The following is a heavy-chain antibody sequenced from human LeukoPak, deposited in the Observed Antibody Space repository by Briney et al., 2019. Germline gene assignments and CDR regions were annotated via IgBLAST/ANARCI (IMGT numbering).Heavy chain of an antibody. J-gene: IGHJ4*02. CDR3: ARDTFWRDKIFGAPGDY. Sequence: ASVKVSCKASGYTFTSYGISWVRQAPGQGLEWMGWISAYNGNTNYAQKLQGRVTMTTDTSTSTAYMELRSLRSDDTAVYYCARDTFWRDKIFGAPGDYWGQGTLVTVSS. CDR2: ISAYNGNT. D-gene: IGHD3-3*01. CDR1: GYTFTSYG. V-gene: IGHV1-18*01.